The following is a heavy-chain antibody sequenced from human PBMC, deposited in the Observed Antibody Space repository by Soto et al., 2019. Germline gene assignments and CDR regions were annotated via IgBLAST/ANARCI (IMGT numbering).Heavy chain of an antibody. CDR1: GYTFTSYG. V-gene: IGHV1-18*01. CDR3: ARDLIVVVPAAISAEPIHYYYGMDV. J-gene: IGHJ6*02. CDR2: ISAYNGNT. D-gene: IGHD2-2*02. Sequence: QVQLVQSGAEVKKPGASVKVSCKASGYTFTSYGISWVRQAPGQGLEWMGWISAYNGNTNYAQKLQGRVTMTTDTSTSTAYMELRSLRSDDTAVYYCARDLIVVVPAAISAEPIHYYYGMDVWGQGTTVTVSS.